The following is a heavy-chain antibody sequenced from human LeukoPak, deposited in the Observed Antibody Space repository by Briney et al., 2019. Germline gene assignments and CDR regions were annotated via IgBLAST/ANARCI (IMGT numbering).Heavy chain of an antibody. CDR3: ARHLSGDDI. Sequence: WGSMRLSCAASGFTLSSNYMIWVRQAPGKGLEWVSIIYSSGSTFYADSVKGRFTISRDNSKNTLYLQMNSLRDEDTAVYYCARHLSGDDIWGQGTMATVPS. V-gene: IGHV3-53*01. CDR2: IYSSGST. J-gene: IGHJ3*02. CDR1: GFTLSSNY. D-gene: IGHD4-17*01.